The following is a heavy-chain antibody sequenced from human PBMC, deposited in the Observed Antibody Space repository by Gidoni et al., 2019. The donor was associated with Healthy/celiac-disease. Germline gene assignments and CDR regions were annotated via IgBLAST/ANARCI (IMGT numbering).Heavy chain of an antibody. CDR3: ARDVPDGYDFWSGYYKGRRENYGMDV. Sequence: EVQLVESGGGLVKPGGSLRLSCAASGFTFSSYSMNWVRQAPGKGLEWVSSISSSSSYIYYADSVKGRFTISRDNAKNSLYLQMNSLRAEDTAVYYCARDVPDGYDFWSGYYKGRRENYGMDVWGQGTTVTVSS. D-gene: IGHD3-3*01. CDR2: ISSSSSYI. V-gene: IGHV3-21*01. J-gene: IGHJ6*02. CDR1: GFTFSSYS.